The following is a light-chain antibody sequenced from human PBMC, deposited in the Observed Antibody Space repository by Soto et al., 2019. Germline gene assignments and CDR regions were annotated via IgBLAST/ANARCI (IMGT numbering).Light chain of an antibody. CDR1: QGISSA. CDR3: QQFDNYPPT. V-gene: IGKV1D-13*01. J-gene: IGKJ5*01. Sequence: AIQLTQSPSSLSASVGDRVIITCRASQGISSALAWYQQKPGKPPKLLIYDASSLESGVPSRFSGSGSGTDFTLTISSLQPEDFATYYCQQFDNYPPTFGQGTRLEIK. CDR2: DAS.